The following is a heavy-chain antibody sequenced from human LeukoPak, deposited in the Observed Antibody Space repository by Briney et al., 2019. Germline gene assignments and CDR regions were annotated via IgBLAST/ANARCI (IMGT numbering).Heavy chain of an antibody. CDR3: ARYRSSTEEFDY. D-gene: IGHD2-2*01. CDR2: KWYDGSNK. CDR1: GFTFSSYG. J-gene: IGHJ4*02. Sequence: PGGSLRLSCAASGFTFSSYGMHWVRQAPGKGLEWVAVKWYDGSNKYYADSVKGRFTISRDNSKNTLYLQMNSLRAEDTAVYYCARYRSSTEEFDYWGQGTLVTVSS. V-gene: IGHV3-33*01.